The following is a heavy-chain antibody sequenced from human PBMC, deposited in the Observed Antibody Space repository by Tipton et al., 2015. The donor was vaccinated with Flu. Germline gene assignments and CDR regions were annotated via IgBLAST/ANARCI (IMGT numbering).Heavy chain of an antibody. CDR3: ARMEWTVTTPRYFDL. CDR1: GYSINSDYF. CDR2: IYHTGST. D-gene: IGHD4-17*01. Sequence: TLSLTCAVSGYSINSDYFWGWIRQPPGKGLEWIGNIYHTGSTYYNPSLRSRVTILVDRSKNQFSLKLSSVTAADTAVYYCARMEWTVTTPRYFDLWGRGTLVTVSS. J-gene: IGHJ2*01. V-gene: IGHV4-38-2*01.